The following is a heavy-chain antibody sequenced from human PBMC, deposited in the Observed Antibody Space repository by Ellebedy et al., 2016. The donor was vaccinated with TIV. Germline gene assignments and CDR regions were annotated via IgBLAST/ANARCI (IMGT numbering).Heavy chain of an antibody. CDR2: INSDGSDT. J-gene: IGHJ4*02. Sequence: GGSLRLSCAASGFPFDDYAMHWVRQAPGEGLVWVSRINSDGSDTDYADSVKGRFTISRDNAKNTLYLQMNSLKAEDTAVYYCARGYDSLFDYWGQGTLVTVSS. CDR1: GFPFDDYA. V-gene: IGHV3-74*01. CDR3: ARGYDSLFDY. D-gene: IGHD2-2*01.